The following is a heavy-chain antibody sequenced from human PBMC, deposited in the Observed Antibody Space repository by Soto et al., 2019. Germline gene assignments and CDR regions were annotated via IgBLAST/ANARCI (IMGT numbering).Heavy chain of an antibody. Sequence: SETLSLTCAVYGGSFSGYYWSWIRQPPGKGLEWIGEINHSGNTNYNPSLKSRVTISVDTSKNQFSLKLSSVTAADTAVYYCARRNYDGSGYYYYYYGMDAWGQGTTVTVSS. CDR2: INHSGNT. D-gene: IGHD3-22*01. J-gene: IGHJ6*02. CDR3: ARRNYDGSGYYYYYYGMDA. V-gene: IGHV4-34*01. CDR1: GGSFSGYY.